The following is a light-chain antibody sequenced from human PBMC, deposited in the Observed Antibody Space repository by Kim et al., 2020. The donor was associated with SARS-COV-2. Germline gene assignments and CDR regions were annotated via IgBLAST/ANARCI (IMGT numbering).Light chain of an antibody. CDR1: QSISTN. V-gene: IGKV3-15*01. CDR2: GAS. Sequence: SLSPGERATLSCRASQSISTNLAWFQQKPGQVPRVLIYGASARATGIPARFSGSGSGTEFTLTISNLQSEDFAVYYCQQYAYWRAFGQGTRLEIK. CDR3: QQYAYWRA. J-gene: IGKJ5*01.